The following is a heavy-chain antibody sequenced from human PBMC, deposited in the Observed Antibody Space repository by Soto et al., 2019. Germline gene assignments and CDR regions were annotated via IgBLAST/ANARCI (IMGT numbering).Heavy chain of an antibody. CDR1: GFTFSSYA. J-gene: IGHJ4*02. D-gene: IGHD6-19*01. CDR2: ISGSGGST. CDR3: AKGNRFLKDSSGWYDY. V-gene: IGHV3-23*01. Sequence: QTGGSLRLSCAASGFTFSSYAMSWVRQAPGKGLEWVSAISGSGGSTYYADSVKGRFTISRDNSKNTLYLQMNSLRAEDTAVYYCAKGNRFLKDSSGWYDYWGQGTLVTVSS.